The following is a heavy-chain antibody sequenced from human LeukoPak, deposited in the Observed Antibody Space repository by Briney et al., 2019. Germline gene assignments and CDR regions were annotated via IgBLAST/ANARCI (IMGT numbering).Heavy chain of an antibody. D-gene: IGHD3-16*01. CDR3: ARDIRGNYFDS. CDR1: GFIFDDSL. Sequence: GGSLRLSCVASGFIFDDSLMHWVRQAPGKVLEWISLISRDGSTPYYADSVKGRFTISRDNSKNPLFLQMNSLTPEDTAVYYCARDIRGNYFDSWGQGTLVTVSS. V-gene: IGHV3-43*01. CDR2: ISRDGSTP. J-gene: IGHJ4*02.